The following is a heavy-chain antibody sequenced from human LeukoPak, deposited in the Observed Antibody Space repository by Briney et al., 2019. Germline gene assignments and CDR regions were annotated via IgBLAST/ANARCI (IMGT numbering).Heavy chain of an antibody. J-gene: IGHJ4*02. Sequence: GRSLRLSCAASGFTFSSYGMHWVRQAPGKGLEWVAVIWSDGSDKYYADSVKGRFTISRDNSKNTLYLQMSSLRAEDTAVYYCAKDGPVYYYASGSPDYWGQGTLVTVSS. CDR3: AKDGPVYYYASGSPDY. CDR1: GFTFSSYG. V-gene: IGHV3-33*06. CDR2: IWSDGSDK. D-gene: IGHD3-10*01.